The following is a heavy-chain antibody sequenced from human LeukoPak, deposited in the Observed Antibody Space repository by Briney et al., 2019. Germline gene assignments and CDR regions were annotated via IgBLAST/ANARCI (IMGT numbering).Heavy chain of an antibody. CDR1: GYTFTSYY. D-gene: IGHD3-10*01. CDR3: ARDSYGSGSYYRSKTYYFDY. CDR2: VNPSGGST. V-gene: IGHV1-46*01. Sequence: ASVKVSCKASGYTFTSYYMNWLRQAPGQGLEWMGIVNPSGGSTSYAQKFQGRVTMTRDTSTSTVYMELSSLRFEDTAVYHCARDSYGSGSYYRSKTYYFDYWGQGTLVTVSS. J-gene: IGHJ4*02.